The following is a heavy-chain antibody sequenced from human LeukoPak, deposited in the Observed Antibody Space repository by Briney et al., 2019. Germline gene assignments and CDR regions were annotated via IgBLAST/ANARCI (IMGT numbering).Heavy chain of an antibody. Sequence: ASVKVSCKASGYTFTSYDINWVRQATGQGLEWMGWMNPNSGNTGYAQKFQGRVTMTRNTSISTAYMELSSLRSEDMAVYYCARDGYSSGRFAGDYYYYMDVWGKGTTVTVSS. CDR3: ARDGYSSGRFAGDYYYYMDV. J-gene: IGHJ6*03. CDR2: MNPNSGNT. CDR1: GYTFTSYD. V-gene: IGHV1-8*01. D-gene: IGHD6-19*01.